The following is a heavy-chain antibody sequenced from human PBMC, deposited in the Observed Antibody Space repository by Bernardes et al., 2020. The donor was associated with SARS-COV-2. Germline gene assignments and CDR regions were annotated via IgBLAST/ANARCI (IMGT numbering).Heavy chain of an antibody. V-gene: IGHV4-34*01. CDR3: ARGGAYYDFWSAPMRGYYYMDV. Sequence: SETLSLTCAVYGGSFSGYYWSWIRQPPGKGLEWIGEINHSGSTNYNPSLKSRVTISVDTSKNQFSLKLSSVTAADTAVYYCARGGAYYDFWSAPMRGYYYMDVWGKGTTVTVSS. CDR2: INHSGST. D-gene: IGHD3-3*01. J-gene: IGHJ6*03. CDR1: GGSFSGYY.